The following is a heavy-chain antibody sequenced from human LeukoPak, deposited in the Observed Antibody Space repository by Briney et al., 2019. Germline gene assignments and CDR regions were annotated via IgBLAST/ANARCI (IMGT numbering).Heavy chain of an antibody. CDR3: AKQVPRQWLTPTSD. CDR2: ISGSSSHT. V-gene: IGHV3-23*01. CDR1: GFTFSTYA. D-gene: IGHD6-19*01. J-gene: IGHJ4*02. Sequence: GGSLRLSCAASGFTFSTYAMIWVRQAPGKGLEWVSAISGSSSHTYYADSVKGRFTISRDNSKNTLYLQMSSLRVEDTAVYYCAKQVPRQWLTPTSDWGQGTLVTVSS.